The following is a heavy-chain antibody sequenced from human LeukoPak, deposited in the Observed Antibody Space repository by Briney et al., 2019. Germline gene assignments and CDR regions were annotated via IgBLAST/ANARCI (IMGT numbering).Heavy chain of an antibody. CDR1: GYTFSDYY. D-gene: IGHD6-13*01. Sequence: ASVKVSCKASGYTFSDYYMHWVRQAPGQGPEWMGRVNPSSGIANYAQRFQGRVTMTRDTSISTAYMELSGLTSDDTALYYCARGNARSWYFLYWGQGTLVTVSP. V-gene: IGHV1-2*06. J-gene: IGHJ4*02. CDR3: ARGNARSWYFLY. CDR2: VNPSSGIA.